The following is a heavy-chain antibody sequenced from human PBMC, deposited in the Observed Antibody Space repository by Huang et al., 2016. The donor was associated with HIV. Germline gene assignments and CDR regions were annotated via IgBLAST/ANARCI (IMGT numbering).Heavy chain of an antibody. D-gene: IGHD3-10*01. CDR2: IKNSGST. Sequence: QVQLQESGPGLVKPSETLSLTCTVSGGSISSHYWSWIRQPPGKGLEWIGSIKNSGSTNYNPPLKSRVTISVDRSKNQFSLKLSSVTAADTAVYYCAREVAYGSGSYYPFDYWGQGTLVTVSS. V-gene: IGHV4-59*11. CDR3: AREVAYGSGSYYPFDY. J-gene: IGHJ4*02. CDR1: GGSISSHY.